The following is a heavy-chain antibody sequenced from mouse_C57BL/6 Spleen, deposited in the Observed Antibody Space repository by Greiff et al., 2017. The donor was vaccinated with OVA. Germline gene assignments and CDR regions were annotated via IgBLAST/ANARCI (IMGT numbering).Heavy chain of an antibody. J-gene: IGHJ4*01. CDR3: ASPYYYGSRSYAMDY. D-gene: IGHD1-1*01. Sequence: VHLVESGPGLVAPSQSLSITCTVSGFSLTSYAISWVRQPPGKGLEWLGVIWTGGGTNYNSALKSRLSISKDNSKSQVFLKMNSLQTDDTARYYCASPYYYGSRSYAMDYWGQGTSVTVSS. CDR2: IWTGGGT. V-gene: IGHV2-9-1*01. CDR1: GFSLTSYA.